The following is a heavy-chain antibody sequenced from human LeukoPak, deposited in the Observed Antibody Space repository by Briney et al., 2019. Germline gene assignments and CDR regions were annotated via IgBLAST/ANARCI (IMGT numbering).Heavy chain of an antibody. J-gene: IGHJ3*02. CDR2: IYYSGST. CDR3: ARAFGCDSSGPDAFDI. Sequence: SQTLSLTCTVSGGSISSGGYYWSWIRQHPGKGLEWIGYIYYSGSTYYNPSLKSRVTISVDTSKNQFSLKLSSVTAADTAVYYCARAFGCDSSGPDAFDIWGQGTMVTVSS. CDR1: GGSISSGGYY. V-gene: IGHV4-31*03. D-gene: IGHD3-22*01.